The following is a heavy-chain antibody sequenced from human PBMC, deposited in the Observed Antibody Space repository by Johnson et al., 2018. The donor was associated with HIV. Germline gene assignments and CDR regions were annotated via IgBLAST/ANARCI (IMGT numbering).Heavy chain of an antibody. Sequence: VQLVESGGGVVQPGGSLRLSCGVSGFTFDDYAMSWVRQTPGKGLEWVSGINWNSANIGHADSVKGRFTISRDNAKSSLYLQMNSLRPEDTALYYCAKDDRISSWGQGTMVIVSS. V-gene: IGHV3-20*04. D-gene: IGHD1-14*01. CDR2: INWNSANI. CDR1: GFTFDDYA. CDR3: AKDDRISS. J-gene: IGHJ3*01.